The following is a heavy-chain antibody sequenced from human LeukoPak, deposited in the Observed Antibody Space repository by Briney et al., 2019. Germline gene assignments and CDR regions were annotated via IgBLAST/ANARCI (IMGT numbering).Heavy chain of an antibody. V-gene: IGHV3-21*01. D-gene: IGHD3-10*01. CDR2: ISSSSSYI. CDR1: GFTFSSYS. Sequence: GGSLRLSCAASGFTFSSYSMNWVRQAPGKGLEWVSSISSSSSYIYYADSVKGRFTISRDNAKNSLYLQMNSLRAEDTAVYYCASMVRGVFGNDYWGQGTLVTVSS. CDR3: ASMVRGVFGNDY. J-gene: IGHJ4*02.